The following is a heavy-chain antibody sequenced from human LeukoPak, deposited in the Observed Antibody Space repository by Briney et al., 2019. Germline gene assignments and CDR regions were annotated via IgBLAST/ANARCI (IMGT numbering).Heavy chain of an antibody. V-gene: IGHV1-18*01. Sequence: ASVKVSCKTSGYIFNNFGITWVRQAPGQGLEWMGWISAFNGNTVYTQKVQGRLTLTTDTSTSTAFMELRNLKSDDTGIYYCTRDRMGGDLTGESLYWGQGTLVTVS. CDR3: TRDRMGGDLTGESLY. J-gene: IGHJ4*02. D-gene: IGHD1-14*01. CDR2: ISAFNGNT. CDR1: GYIFNNFG.